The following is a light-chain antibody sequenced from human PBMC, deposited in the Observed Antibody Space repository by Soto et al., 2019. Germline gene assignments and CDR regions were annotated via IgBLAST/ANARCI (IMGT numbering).Light chain of an antibody. CDR1: GSDVGLNF. CDR3: CSYSASRTRGV. V-gene: IGLV2-14*01. J-gene: IGLJ3*02. Sequence: QSVLTQPASVSGSPGQSITISCTGTGSDVGLNFVSWYQQYPGKAPKLIIFEVTSRPSGVSSRFSGSRSGNTASLTISGLQTDDEGDYYCCSYSASRTRGVLGGGTKVTV. CDR2: EVT.